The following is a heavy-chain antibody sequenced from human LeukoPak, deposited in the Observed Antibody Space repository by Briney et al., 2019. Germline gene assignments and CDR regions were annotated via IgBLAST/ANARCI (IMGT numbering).Heavy chain of an antibody. V-gene: IGHV5-51*01. D-gene: IGHD3-3*02. CDR2: ISPGDSDT. Sequence: GESLKISCQGSGSTFTTYWIGWVRQLPGKGLEWMGIISPGDSDTTYSPSFQGQVTISADKSITTAYLQWSSLKASDTAMYYCARHLAGRGMDVWAQGTTVTVSS. CDR1: GSTFTTYW. CDR3: ARHLAGRGMDV. J-gene: IGHJ6*02.